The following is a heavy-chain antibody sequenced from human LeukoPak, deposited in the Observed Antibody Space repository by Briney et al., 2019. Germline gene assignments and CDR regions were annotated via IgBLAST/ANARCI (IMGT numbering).Heavy chain of an antibody. D-gene: IGHD6-6*01. CDR3: AREGIAARHFDY. Sequence: GGSLRLSCAASGFTFSSYGMHWVRQAPGKGLEWVAVIWYDGSNKYYADSVKGRFTISRDNSKNTLYLQMNSLRAEDTAVYYCAREGIAARHFDYWGRGTLVTVSS. J-gene: IGHJ4*02. V-gene: IGHV3-33*01. CDR2: IWYDGSNK. CDR1: GFTFSSYG.